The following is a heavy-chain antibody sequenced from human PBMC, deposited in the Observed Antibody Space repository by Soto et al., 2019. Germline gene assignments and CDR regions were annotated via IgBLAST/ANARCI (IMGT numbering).Heavy chain of an antibody. CDR2: ISGSGGST. V-gene: IGHV3-23*01. CDR1: GFAFSSYA. CDR3: ANKWGPTISYYGMDV. D-gene: IGHD3-3*01. J-gene: IGHJ6*02. Sequence: PGGSLGLSCAASGFAFSSYAMSWVRQAPGKGLEWVSAISGSGGSTYYTDSVKGRFTISRDNSKNTLYLQMNSLRAEDTAVYYCANKWGPTISYYGMDVWGQGTTVTVSS.